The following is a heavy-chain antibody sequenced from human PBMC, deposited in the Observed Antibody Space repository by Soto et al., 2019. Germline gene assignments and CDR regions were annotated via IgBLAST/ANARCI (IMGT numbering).Heavy chain of an antibody. Sequence: PSETLSLTCTVSGGSISNYYCNWIRQPAGKGLEWIGRIDTSGSTNYIPSLKSRVTMSVDTSKQEFSLKLSSVTAADTALYYCARGGQDFWCGPFDYWGRGALVTVSS. J-gene: IGHJ4*02. CDR1: GGSISNYY. CDR3: ARGGQDFWCGPFDY. V-gene: IGHV4-4*07. CDR2: IDTSGST. D-gene: IGHD3-3*01.